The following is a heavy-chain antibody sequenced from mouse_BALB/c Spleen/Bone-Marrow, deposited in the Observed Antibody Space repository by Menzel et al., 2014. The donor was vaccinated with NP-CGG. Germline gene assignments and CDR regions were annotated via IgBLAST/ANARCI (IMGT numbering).Heavy chain of an antibody. CDR2: ISSGSSTI. CDR1: GFTFSIFG. CDR3: ARDVPLYDVGYFDY. Sequence: DVMLVESGGGLVQPGGSRKLSCAASGFTFSIFGMHWVRQAPEKGLEWVAYISSGSSTIYYADTVKGRFTISRDNPKNTLFLQMTSLRSEDTAMYYCARDVPLYDVGYFDYWGQGTTLTVSS. D-gene: IGHD2-14*01. J-gene: IGHJ2*01. V-gene: IGHV5-17*02.